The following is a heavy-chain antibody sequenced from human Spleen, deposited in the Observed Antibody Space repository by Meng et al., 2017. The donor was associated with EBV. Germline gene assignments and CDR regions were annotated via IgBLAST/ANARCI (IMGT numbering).Heavy chain of an antibody. D-gene: IGHD3-16*01. J-gene: IGHJ5*02. V-gene: IGHV4-4*02. Sequence: QVQLQESGPGLVKPSGTRSLTCAVSGGSISSSNWWSWVRQTPGKGLEWIGEIYHSGSTSYNPSLESRVTISVDKSKNQIFLKLRSVTAADTAVYYCAQRERWGLDPWGQGTLVTVSS. CDR2: IYHSGST. CDR3: AQRERWGLDP. CDR1: GGSISSSNW.